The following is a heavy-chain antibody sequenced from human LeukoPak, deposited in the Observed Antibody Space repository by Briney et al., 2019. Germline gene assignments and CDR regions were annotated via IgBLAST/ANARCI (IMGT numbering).Heavy chain of an antibody. V-gene: IGHV4-59*11. Sequence: PSETLSLTCTVSGVSISGQYWSWIRQPPGKGLEWIGEIYYSGGTKYNPSLERRVTISLDTSKNQFSLRLTSMTTADTAVYYCARSSEYYFGPWGQGTLVTVSS. CDR3: ARSSEYYFGP. CDR1: GVSISGQY. D-gene: IGHD2/OR15-2a*01. CDR2: IYYSGGT. J-gene: IGHJ5*02.